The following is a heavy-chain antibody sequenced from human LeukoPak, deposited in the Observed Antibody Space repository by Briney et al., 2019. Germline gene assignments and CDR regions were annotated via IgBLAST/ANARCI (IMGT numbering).Heavy chain of an antibody. CDR2: IFYSGST. CDR1: GGSISSYY. J-gene: IGHJ6*03. CDR3: ARYYRYYYMDA. Sequence: SETLSLTCTVSGGSISSYYWTWIRQPPGKGLEWIGYIFYSGSTNYNPSLKSRVTISVDTSKNQFSLKLSSVTAADTAVYYCARYYRYYYMDAWGKGTTVTVSS. V-gene: IGHV4-59*08.